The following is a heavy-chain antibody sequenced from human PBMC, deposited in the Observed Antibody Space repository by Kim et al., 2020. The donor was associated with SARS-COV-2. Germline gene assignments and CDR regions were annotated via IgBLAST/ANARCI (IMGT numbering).Heavy chain of an antibody. V-gene: IGHV4-34*01. Sequence: SETLSLTCAVYGGSFSGYYWSWIHQPPGKGLEWIGEINHSGSTNYNPSLKSRVTISVDTSKNQFSLKLSSVTAADTAVYYCARGIRVQLVPMRGNWFDPWGQGTLVTVSS. D-gene: IGHD6-13*01. CDR3: ARGIRVQLVPMRGNWFDP. J-gene: IGHJ5*02. CDR2: INHSGST. CDR1: GGSFSGYY.